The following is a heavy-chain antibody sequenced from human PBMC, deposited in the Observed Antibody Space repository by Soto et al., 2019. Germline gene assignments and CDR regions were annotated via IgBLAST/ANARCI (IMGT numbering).Heavy chain of an antibody. CDR2: INPSGGST. D-gene: IGHD2-15*01. CDR1: GYTFTSYY. V-gene: IGHV1-46*03. J-gene: IGHJ3*02. CDR3: ARDQSGSLLPSEETEEDAFDI. Sequence: ASVKVSCKASGYTFTSYYMHWVRQAPGQGLEWMGIINPSGGSTSYAQKFQGRVTMTRDTSTSTVYMELSSLRSEDTAVYYCARDQSGSLLPSEETEEDAFDIWGQGTMVTVSS.